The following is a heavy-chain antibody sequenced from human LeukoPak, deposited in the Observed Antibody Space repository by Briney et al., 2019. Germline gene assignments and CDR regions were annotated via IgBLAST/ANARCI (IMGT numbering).Heavy chain of an antibody. J-gene: IGHJ4*02. V-gene: IGHV3-23*01. Sequence: VSTISGGRRNTYYADSVKGRFTISRDNSKNTLYLQMNSLRAEDTAVYYCATSRRARGFDYWGQGTLVTVSS. CDR3: ATSRRARGFDY. CDR2: ISGGRRNT.